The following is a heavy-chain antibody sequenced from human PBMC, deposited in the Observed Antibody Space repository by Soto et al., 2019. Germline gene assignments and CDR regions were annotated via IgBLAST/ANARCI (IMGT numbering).Heavy chain of an antibody. J-gene: IGHJ4*02. CDR2: ITGSGDYT. CDR1: GFTFSIYN. D-gene: IGHD1-20*01. CDR3: ARRITSSFDY. Sequence: EVQLLESGGGSVQPGGSLRLSCVASGFTFSIYNMNWVRQAPGKGLEWVSVITGSGDYTNYADSVKGRFTISRDNSKNTLYLQMNSLRAEDTAVYVCARRITSSFDYWGQGTLVTVSS. V-gene: IGHV3-23*01.